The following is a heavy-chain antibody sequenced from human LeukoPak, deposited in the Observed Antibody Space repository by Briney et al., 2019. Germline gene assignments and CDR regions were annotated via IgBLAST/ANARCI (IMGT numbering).Heavy chain of an antibody. J-gene: IGHJ4*02. Sequence: GRSLRLSCAASGFTFSNYGMHWARQAPGKGLEWVALIWYDGSNKYYADSVQGRFIISRDNSKNTLYLQMNSLRAEDTAVYYCAREMGLNIVATFGYWGQGTLVTVSS. D-gene: IGHD5-12*01. CDR3: AREMGLNIVATFGY. CDR2: IWYDGSNK. CDR1: GFTFSNYG. V-gene: IGHV3-33*01.